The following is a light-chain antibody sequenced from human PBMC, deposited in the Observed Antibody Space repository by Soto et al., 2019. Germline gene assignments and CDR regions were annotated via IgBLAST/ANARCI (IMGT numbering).Light chain of an antibody. J-gene: IGLJ1*01. V-gene: IGLV2-14*03. Sequence: QSALAQPASVSGSPGQSITIPCTGTSNDIGGYNYVSWYQQFPGKAPKLIIYDVTNRPSGVSFRFSGSKSGNTASLTISGLQAEDEAGYTCSSDTCTSTRHLXGAGTRSPS. CDR3: SSDTCTSTRHL. CDR2: DVT. CDR1: SNDIGGYNY.